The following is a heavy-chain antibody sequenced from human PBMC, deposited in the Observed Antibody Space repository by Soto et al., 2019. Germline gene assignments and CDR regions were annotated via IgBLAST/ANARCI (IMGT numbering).Heavy chain of an antibody. Sequence: QLQLQESGPGLVKPSETLSLTCTVSGGSISSSSSSWGWIRQPPGKGLEWLGIISYSGSTYYSPSLKSRVTIYVDASKNLFSLKLSSVTAADTAVYYCARTYVTDVVVVPASKDYMDVWGKGTTVTVSS. CDR1: GGSISSSSSS. D-gene: IGHD2-2*01. J-gene: IGHJ6*03. CDR3: ARTYVTDVVVVPASKDYMDV. V-gene: IGHV4-39*01. CDR2: ISYSGST.